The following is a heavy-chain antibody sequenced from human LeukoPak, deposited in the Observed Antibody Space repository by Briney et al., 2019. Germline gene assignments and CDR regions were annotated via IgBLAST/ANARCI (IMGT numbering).Heavy chain of an antibody. D-gene: IGHD3-10*01. CDR1: GFTFTNHA. Sequence: GGSLRLSCTASGFTFTNHAMSWGRQAPGKGLEWVSVVSGSGGTTFYADSVKCRFTISRDNSKNTLYLQMNSLRAEDTAVYYCVRGSSGTVVRGVSWAWFDPWGQGTLVTVSS. CDR2: VSGSGGTT. V-gene: IGHV3-23*01. CDR3: VRGSSGTVVRGVSWAWFDP. J-gene: IGHJ5*02.